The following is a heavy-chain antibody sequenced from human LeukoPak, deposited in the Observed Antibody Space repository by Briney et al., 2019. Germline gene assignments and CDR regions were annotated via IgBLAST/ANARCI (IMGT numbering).Heavy chain of an antibody. CDR2: IISSSSYI. D-gene: IGHD3-9*01. J-gene: IGHJ4*02. Sequence: LGGSLRLSCAASGFTFSSYSMNWVRQAPGKGLEWVSSIISSSSYIYYADSVKGRFTISRDNAKSSLYLQMNSLRAEDTAVYYCARIETSYYDILTGYYTFDYWGQGTLVTVSS. CDR1: GFTFSSYS. V-gene: IGHV3-21*01. CDR3: ARIETSYYDILTGYYTFDY.